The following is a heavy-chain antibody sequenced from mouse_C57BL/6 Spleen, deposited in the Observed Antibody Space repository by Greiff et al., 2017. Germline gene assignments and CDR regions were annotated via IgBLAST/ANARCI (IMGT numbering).Heavy chain of an antibody. CDR1: GYTFTDYE. V-gene: IGHV1-15*01. CDR3: TRKSKFWVVSAMDY. J-gene: IGHJ4*01. Sequence: VQLQESGAELVRPGASVTLSCKASGYTFTDYEMHWVKQTPVHGLEWIWAIDPETGGTAYNQKFKGKAILTADKSSSTAYMELRSLTSEDSAVYYCTRKSKFWVVSAMDYWGQGTSVTVSS. D-gene: IGHD1-1*01. CDR2: IDPETGGT.